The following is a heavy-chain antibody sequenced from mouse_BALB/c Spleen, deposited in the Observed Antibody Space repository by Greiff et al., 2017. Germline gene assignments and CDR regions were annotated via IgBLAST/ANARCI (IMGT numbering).Heavy chain of an antibody. CDR3: VRDYGSSYWYFDV. J-gene: IGHJ1*01. CDR2: IWTGGGT. Sequence: VQGVESGPGLVAPSQSLSITCTVSGFSLTSYDISWIRQPPGKGLEWLGVIWTGGGTNYNSAFMSRLSISKDNSKSQVFLKMNSLQTDDTAIYYCVRDYGSSYWYFDVWGAGTTGTVSS. CDR1: GFSLTSYD. D-gene: IGHD1-1*01. V-gene: IGHV2-9-2*01.